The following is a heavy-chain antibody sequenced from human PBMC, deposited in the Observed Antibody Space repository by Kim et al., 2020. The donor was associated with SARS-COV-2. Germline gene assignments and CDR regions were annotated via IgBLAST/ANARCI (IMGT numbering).Heavy chain of an antibody. Sequence: GGSLRLSCAASGFTFSSYGMHWVRQAPGKGLEWVAVIWYDGSNKYYADSVKGRFTISRDNSKNTLYLQMNSLRAEDTAVYYCARDTGGSSYYFDYWGQGTLVTVSS. CDR2: IWYDGSNK. D-gene: IGHD1-26*01. J-gene: IGHJ4*02. CDR3: ARDTGGSSYYFDY. CDR1: GFTFSSYG. V-gene: IGHV3-33*01.